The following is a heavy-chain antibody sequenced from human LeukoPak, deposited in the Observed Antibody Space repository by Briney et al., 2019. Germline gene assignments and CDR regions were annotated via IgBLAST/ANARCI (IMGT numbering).Heavy chain of an antibody. Sequence: GGSLRLSCAASGFTFSSYSMNWVRQAPGKGLEWVSYITSSSSTIYYADSVKGRFTISRDNAKNSLYLQMNSLRDEDTVVYYCARVLTYDYVWGSRSDYWGQGTLVTVSS. V-gene: IGHV3-48*02. CDR2: ITSSSSTI. CDR1: GFTFSSYS. D-gene: IGHD3-16*01. CDR3: ARVLTYDYVWGSRSDY. J-gene: IGHJ4*02.